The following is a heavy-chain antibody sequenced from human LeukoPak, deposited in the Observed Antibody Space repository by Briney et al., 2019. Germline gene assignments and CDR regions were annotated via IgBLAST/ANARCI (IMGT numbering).Heavy chain of an antibody. CDR2: IYYSGST. CDR1: GGSISSYY. J-gene: IGHJ6*03. Sequence: PSETLSLTCTVSGGSISSYYWSWIRQPPGKGLEWIGYIYYSGSTYYNPSLKSRVTISVDKSKNQFSLKLSSVTAADTAVYYCARGITNYYYYYMDVWGKGTTVTVSS. CDR3: ARGITNYYYYYMDV. V-gene: IGHV4-59*12.